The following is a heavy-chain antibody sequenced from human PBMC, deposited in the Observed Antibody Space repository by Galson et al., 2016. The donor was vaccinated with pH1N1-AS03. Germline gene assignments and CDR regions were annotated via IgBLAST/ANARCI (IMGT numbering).Heavy chain of an antibody. V-gene: IGHV3-11*01. Sequence: SLRLSCAASGFNLSDYYMTWIRQAPGKGLEWVSYIRSSGTTIFYADSVEGRFTISRDNAKNSLFLQMNSLRAEDTAVYYCARSYGGTSLDIWGQGIMVTVSS. J-gene: IGHJ3*02. CDR2: IRSSGTTI. D-gene: IGHD4-23*01. CDR3: ARSYGGTSLDI. CDR1: GFNLSDYY.